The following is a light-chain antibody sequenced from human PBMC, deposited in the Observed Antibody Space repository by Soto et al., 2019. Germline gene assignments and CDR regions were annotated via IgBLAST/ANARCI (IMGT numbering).Light chain of an antibody. J-gene: IGKJ4*01. V-gene: IGKV1-33*01. Sequence: DIHMTQSPSSLSASLGDRVTITFQASQDIGKRLNWYQQKPGKAPKVLIYDASYLETGVPSRFSGRGSGTDFTFTISSLQPEDIATYYCQQYDTLLTFGGGTKVDIK. CDR2: DAS. CDR3: QQYDTLLT. CDR1: QDIGKR.